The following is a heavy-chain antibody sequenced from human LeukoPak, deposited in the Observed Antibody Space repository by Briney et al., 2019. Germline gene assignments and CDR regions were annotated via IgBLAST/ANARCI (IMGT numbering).Heavy chain of an antibody. D-gene: IGHD2-15*01. J-gene: IGHJ3*02. CDR2: ITSSSSTI. CDR1: GFTFSSYS. Sequence: GGSLRLSCAASGFTFSSYSMNWVRQAPGKGLEWVSYITSSSSTIYYADSVKGRFTISRDNAKNSLYLQMNSLRAEDTAVYYCARGGYCSGGSRPFNAFDIWGQGTMVTVSS. CDR3: ARGGYCSGGSRPFNAFDI. V-gene: IGHV3-48*01.